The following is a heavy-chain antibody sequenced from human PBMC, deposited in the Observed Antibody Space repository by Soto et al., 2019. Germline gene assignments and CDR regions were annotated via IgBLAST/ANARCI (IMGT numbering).Heavy chain of an antibody. CDR1: GGTFSSYA. V-gene: IGHV1-69*12. J-gene: IGHJ6*02. D-gene: IGHD6-13*01. CDR3: ARGIAASGTPLDYYYGMDV. CDR2: IIPIFGTA. Sequence: QVQLVQSGAEVKKPGSSVKVSCKASGGTFSSYAISCVRQAPGQGLEWMGGIIPIFGTANYAQKFQGRVMITADESTSTSYMELSSLRPEDTAVYYCARGIAASGTPLDYYYGMDVWGQGTTVTVSS.